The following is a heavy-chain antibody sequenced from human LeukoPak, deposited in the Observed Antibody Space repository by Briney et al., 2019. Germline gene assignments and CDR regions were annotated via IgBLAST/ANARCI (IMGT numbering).Heavy chain of an antibody. V-gene: IGHV4-39*07. D-gene: IGHD1-14*01. CDR3: AREGITDY. J-gene: IGHJ4*02. CDR1: GGSISSNTYY. CDR2: IYYSGST. Sequence: ASETLSLTCTVSGGSISSNTYYWGWIRQPPGKGLEWIGSIYYSGSTYYNPSLKSRVTISVDTSKNQFSLKLSSVTAADTAVYYCAREGITDYWGQGTLVTVSS.